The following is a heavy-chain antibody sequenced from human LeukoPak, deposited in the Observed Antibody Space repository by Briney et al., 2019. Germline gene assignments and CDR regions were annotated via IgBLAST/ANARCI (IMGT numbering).Heavy chain of an antibody. CDR3: AKVGYSSSWNSPY. CDR2: ISGSGGST. Sequence: GGSLRLSCAASGFTFSSYAMSWVRQAPGKGLEWVSAISGSGGSTYYADSVKGRFTISRDNSKSTLYLQMNSLRAEDTAVYYCAKVGYSSSWNSPYWGQGTLVTVSS. D-gene: IGHD6-13*01. J-gene: IGHJ4*02. V-gene: IGHV3-23*01. CDR1: GFTFSSYA.